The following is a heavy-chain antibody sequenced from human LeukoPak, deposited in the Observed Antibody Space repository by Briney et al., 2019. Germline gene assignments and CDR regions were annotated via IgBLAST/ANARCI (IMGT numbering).Heavy chain of an antibody. V-gene: IGHV4-39*07. CDR3: AREWGYYGSGSYYYYYYMDV. CDR2: IYYSGST. CDR1: GGSISSSSYY. Sequence: PSETLSLTCTVSGGSISSSSYYWGWIRQPPGKGLEWVGSIYYSGSTYYNPSLKSRVTISVDTSKNQFSLKLSSVTAADTAVYYCAREWGYYGSGSYYYYYYMDVWGKGTTVTVSS. D-gene: IGHD3-10*01. J-gene: IGHJ6*03.